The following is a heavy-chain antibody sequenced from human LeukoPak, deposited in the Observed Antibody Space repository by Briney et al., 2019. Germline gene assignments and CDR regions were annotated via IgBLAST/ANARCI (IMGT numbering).Heavy chain of an antibody. V-gene: IGHV1-69-2*01. CDR2: VDPEDGET. Sequence: ASVKVSCKVSGYTFTDYYMHWVQQAPGKGLEWMGLVDPEDGETIYAEKFRGRVTITADTSTDTAYMELSSLRSEDTAVYYCAKDYSNYSMGYWGQGTLVTVSS. CDR3: AKDYSNYSMGY. J-gene: IGHJ4*02. CDR1: GYTFTDYY. D-gene: IGHD4-11*01.